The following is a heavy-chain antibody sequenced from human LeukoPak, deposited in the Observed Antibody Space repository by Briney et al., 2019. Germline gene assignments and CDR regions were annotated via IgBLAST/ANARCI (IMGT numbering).Heavy chain of an antibody. J-gene: IGHJ4*02. D-gene: IGHD3-22*01. V-gene: IGHV3-21*04. CDR1: GFTFSSYS. CDR3: ATKGNYYDSSGYYDY. Sequence: GGSLRLSCAASGFTFSSYSMNWVRQAPGKGLEWVSCISSSSGYIYYADSVKGRFTISRDNSKNTLYLQMNSLRAEDTAVYYCATKGNYYDSSGYYDYWGQGTLVTVSS. CDR2: ISSSSGYI.